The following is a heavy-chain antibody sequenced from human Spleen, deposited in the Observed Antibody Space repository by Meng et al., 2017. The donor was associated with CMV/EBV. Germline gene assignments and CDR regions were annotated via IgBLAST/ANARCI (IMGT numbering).Heavy chain of an antibody. CDR2: ISYSGGT. V-gene: IGHV4-59*01. D-gene: IGHD4-23*01. Sequence: SETLSLTCTVSGGSISSYYWSWIRQPPGKGLEWVGHISYSGGTNYNPSLKSRLTISMDTSKHQFFLRLNSVTAADTAVYYCAVGGTGVASVHWGRGILVTVSS. J-gene: IGHJ1*01. CDR1: GGSISSYY. CDR3: AVGGTGVASVH.